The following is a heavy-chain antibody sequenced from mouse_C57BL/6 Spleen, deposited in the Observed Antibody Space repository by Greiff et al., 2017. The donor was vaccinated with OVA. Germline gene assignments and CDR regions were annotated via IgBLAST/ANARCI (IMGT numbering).Heavy chain of an antibody. CDR2: INSNNGGT. J-gene: IGHJ3*01. CDR3: ARPFRRAWFAY. Sequence: EVQLQQSGPELVKPGASVKIPCKASGYTFTDYNMDWVKQSHGKSLEWIGDINSNNGGTIYNQKFKGKATLTVDKSSSTAYMELRSLTSEDTAVYYCARPFRRAWFAYWGQGTLVTVSA. V-gene: IGHV1-18*01. CDR1: GYTFTDYN.